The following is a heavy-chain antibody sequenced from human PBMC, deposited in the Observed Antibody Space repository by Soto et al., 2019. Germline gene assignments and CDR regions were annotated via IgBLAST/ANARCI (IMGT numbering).Heavy chain of an antibody. J-gene: IGHJ4*02. CDR1: GFNFANYG. CDR3: AKDRVGGTFYTPLGF. Sequence: PGGSLRLSCQASGFNFANYGMHWVRQAPGKWLEWVAVITYEGSNNYYAHPVKGRFTNSRDNSKNTPSLHLNTLKPEDTAVYHCAKDRVGGTFYTPLGFWGQGTLVTVSS. D-gene: IGHD1-7*01. V-gene: IGHV3-30*18. CDR2: ITYEGSNN.